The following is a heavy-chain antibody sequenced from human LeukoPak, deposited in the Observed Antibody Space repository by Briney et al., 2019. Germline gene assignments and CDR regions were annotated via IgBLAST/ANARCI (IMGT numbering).Heavy chain of an antibody. V-gene: IGHV4-4*07. CDR1: GGSISSYY. CDR2: IYTSGNT. J-gene: IGHJ4*02. D-gene: IGHD4-17*01. Sequence: SETLSLTCTVSGGSISSYYWSWLRQPAGKGLEWIGRIYTSGNTNYNPSLKSRVTMSVDTSKNQFSLKVSSVTAADTAVYYCARGTTVTFFDYRGQGTLVTVSS. CDR3: ARGTTVTFFDY.